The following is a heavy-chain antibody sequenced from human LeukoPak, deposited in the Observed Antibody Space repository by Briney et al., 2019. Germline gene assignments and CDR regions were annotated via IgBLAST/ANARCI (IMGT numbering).Heavy chain of an antibody. V-gene: IGHV3-74*01. D-gene: IGHD3-22*01. J-gene: IGHJ1*01. CDR3: ARAPSEIGGYYPEYFRH. CDR2: IKSDGKT. CDR1: GFTFSSYW. Sequence: GGSLRLSCAASGFTFSSYWMPWVRQAPGKGLVWASRIKSDGKTNYADSVKGRFTISRDNAKNTVSLQMNSLRAEDTGVYYCARAPSEIGGYYPEYFRHWGQGTLVTVSS.